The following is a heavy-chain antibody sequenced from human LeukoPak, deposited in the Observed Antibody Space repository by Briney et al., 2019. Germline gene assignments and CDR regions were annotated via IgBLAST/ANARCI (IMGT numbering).Heavy chain of an antibody. Sequence: GESLKISCKGSGYSFTSYWIGWVRQMPGKGLEWMGIIYPGDSDTRYSPSFQGQVTISADRSISTAYLQWSSLKASDTAMYYCASPGRYSSGWFDAFDIWGQGTMVTVSS. V-gene: IGHV5-51*01. CDR1: GYSFTSYW. CDR3: ASPGRYSSGWFDAFDI. CDR2: IYPGDSDT. J-gene: IGHJ3*02. D-gene: IGHD6-19*01.